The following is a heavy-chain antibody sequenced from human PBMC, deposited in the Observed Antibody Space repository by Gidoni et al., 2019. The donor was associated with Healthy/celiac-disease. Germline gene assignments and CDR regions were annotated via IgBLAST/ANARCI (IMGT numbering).Heavy chain of an antibody. Sequence: QVTLRESGPALVKPTQTLTLTCTFSGFSLRTSGMCVSWIRQPPGKALEWLALIDWDDDKYYSTSLKTRLTISKDTSKNQVVLTMTNMDPVDTATYYCARIFYYGSGSYSRGGGFDYWGQGTLVTVSS. CDR3: ARIFYYGSGSYSRGGGFDY. V-gene: IGHV2-70*01. J-gene: IGHJ4*02. CDR1: GFSLRTSGMC. CDR2: IDWDDDK. D-gene: IGHD3-10*01.